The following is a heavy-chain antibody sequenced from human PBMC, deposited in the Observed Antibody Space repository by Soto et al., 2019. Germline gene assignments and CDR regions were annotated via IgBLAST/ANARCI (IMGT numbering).Heavy chain of an antibody. CDR3: ARGTSGYDYGLFDF. D-gene: IGHD5-12*01. Sequence: VQLVQSGGEVRKPGASVTVSCRASGYTFTKYGISWVRQAPGQGLEWMGWISADNDNTNYAPNLQGRVTMTTDTSTSTAYMQLRSLRSDDTAVYFCARGTSGYDYGLFDFWGQGTLVTVSS. J-gene: IGHJ4*02. CDR2: ISADNDNT. CDR1: GYTFTKYG. V-gene: IGHV1-18*01.